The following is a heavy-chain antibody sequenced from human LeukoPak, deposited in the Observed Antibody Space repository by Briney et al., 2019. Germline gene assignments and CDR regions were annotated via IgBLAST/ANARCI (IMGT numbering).Heavy chain of an antibody. CDR2: ISYDGSNI. D-gene: IGHD3-9*01. Sequence: PGGSLRLTCAASGFTFSSYAMHWVRQAPGKGLEWVALISYDGSNIYYADSVKGRFTISRDNSKNTLYLQMNSLRAEDTAVYFCAGIRYFDWLSSGYWGQGTLVTVSS. CDR1: GFTFSSYA. CDR3: AGIRYFDWLSSGY. J-gene: IGHJ4*02. V-gene: IGHV3-30-3*01.